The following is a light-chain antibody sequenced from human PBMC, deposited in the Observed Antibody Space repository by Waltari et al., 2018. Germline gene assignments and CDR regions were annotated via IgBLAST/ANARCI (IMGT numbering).Light chain of an antibody. CDR3: GGA. CDR1: QSVRTY. CDR2: DAS. J-gene: IGKJ4*01. V-gene: IGKV3-11*01. Sequence: EIVLTQSPATLSLSPGERATLSCRASQSVRTYLAWYQQKPGQAPRLLIYDASNRAAGIPARFSGGGSGTDFTLTISSLHYCQLRYNWPGGAFGGGTRVEI.